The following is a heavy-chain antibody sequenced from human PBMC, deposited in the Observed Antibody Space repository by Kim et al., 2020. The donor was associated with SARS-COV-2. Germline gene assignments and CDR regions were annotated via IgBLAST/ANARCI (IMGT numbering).Heavy chain of an antibody. Sequence: DSVKGRLTISSDNSKNTLYLQMGSLRVEDTAVYYCARGYSYGYGTYYFDYWGQGTLVTVSS. D-gene: IGHD5-18*01. CDR3: ARGYSYGYGTYYFDY. J-gene: IGHJ4*02. V-gene: IGHV3-30*14.